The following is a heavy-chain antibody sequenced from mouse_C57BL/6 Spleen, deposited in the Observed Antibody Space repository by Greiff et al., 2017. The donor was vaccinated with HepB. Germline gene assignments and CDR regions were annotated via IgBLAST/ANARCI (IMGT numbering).Heavy chain of an antibody. Sequence: VQLKESGPGLVKPSQSLSLTCSVTGYSITSGYYWNWIRQFPGNKLEWMGYISYDGSNNYNPSLKNRISITRDTSKNQFFLKLNSVTTEDTATYYCAREETALDYWGQGTTLTVSA. D-gene: IGHD3-2*01. CDR1: GYSITSGYY. V-gene: IGHV3-6*01. CDR3: AREETALDY. CDR2: ISYDGSN. J-gene: IGHJ2*01.